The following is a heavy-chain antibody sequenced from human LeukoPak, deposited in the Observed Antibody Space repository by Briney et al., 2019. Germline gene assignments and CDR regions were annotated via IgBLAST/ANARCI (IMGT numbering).Heavy chain of an antibody. J-gene: IGHJ4*02. CDR1: GYTFIAYY. Sequence: ASVKVSFKASGYTFIAYYLYWVRQAPGQGLELMGGISPNSGCTKYAQNFQGRVTMTRDTSISTVYMELSRLSYDATAVYYCARGHIFDFAFWGQGTLVTVSS. V-gene: IGHV1-2*02. CDR3: ARGHIFDFAF. CDR2: ISPNSGCT. D-gene: IGHD3/OR15-3a*01.